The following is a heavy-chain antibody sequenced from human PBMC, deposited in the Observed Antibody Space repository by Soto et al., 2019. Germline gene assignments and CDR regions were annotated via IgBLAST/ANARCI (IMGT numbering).Heavy chain of an antibody. J-gene: IGHJ4*02. CDR2: TYYRSKWYN. D-gene: IGHD3-22*01. V-gene: IGHV6-1*01. Sequence: SQTLSLTCAISGDSVSSNSAAWNWIRQSPSRGLEWLGRTYYRSKWYNDYAVSVKSRITINPDTSKNQFSLQLNSVTPEDTAVYYCARDPYYYDSSGYYFHFDYWGQGTLVTVSS. CDR1: GDSVSSNSAA. CDR3: ARDPYYYDSSGYYFHFDY.